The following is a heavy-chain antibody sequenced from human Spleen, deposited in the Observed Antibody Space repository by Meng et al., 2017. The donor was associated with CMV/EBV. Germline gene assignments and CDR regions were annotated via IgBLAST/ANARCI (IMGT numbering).Heavy chain of an antibody. CDR1: GGSFSAYY. J-gene: IGHJ6*02. V-gene: IGHV4-34*01. CDR3: ARDSNRGEYYYYGLDV. D-gene: IGHD2-21*01. Sequence: SETLSLTCDVSGGSFSAYYWSWIRQTPDKGLEWIGEINHSGSTIYSPSLKSRVTISVDTSKNQFSLKLSSVTAADTAVYYCARDSNRGEYYYYGLDVWGQGTTVTVSS. CDR2: INHSGST.